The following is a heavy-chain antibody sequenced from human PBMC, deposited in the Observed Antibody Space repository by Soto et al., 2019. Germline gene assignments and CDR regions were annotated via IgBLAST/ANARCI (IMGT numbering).Heavy chain of an antibody. J-gene: IGHJ4*02. Sequence: GGSLRLSCRASTFTLSNYWMHWVRQAPGKGLEWVAFIWHDGGNKFYAESVKGRFTISRDNSKNTLYLQMTSLSAEDTAMYYCARDGDVNTGFGKDYWGQGTLVTVSS. V-gene: IGHV3-33*08. CDR2: IWHDGGNK. CDR3: ARDGDVNTGFGKDY. D-gene: IGHD3-16*01. CDR1: TFTLSNYW.